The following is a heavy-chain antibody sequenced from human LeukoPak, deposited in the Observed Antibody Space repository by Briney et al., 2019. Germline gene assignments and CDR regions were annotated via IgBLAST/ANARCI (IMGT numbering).Heavy chain of an antibody. D-gene: IGHD3-22*01. V-gene: IGHV3-23*01. J-gene: IGHJ4*02. CDR3: ANFYDSSGYYYFDY. CDR2: ITGSGDST. CDR1: GFTVSNNY. Sequence: GGSLRLSCAASGFTVSNNYMIWIRQAPGKGPEWVAAITGSGDSTYYADSVKGRFTISRDNSKNTLYLQMNSLRAEDSAVYYCANFYDSSGYYYFDYWGQGTLVTVSS.